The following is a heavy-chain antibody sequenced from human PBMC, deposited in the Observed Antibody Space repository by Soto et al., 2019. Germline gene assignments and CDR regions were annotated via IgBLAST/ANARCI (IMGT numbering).Heavy chain of an antibody. CDR3: ARVSAGGTRWFDS. Sequence: QVQLQESGPGLVKPSQTLSLTCRVSGGSISTGVWYWSWVREHPGKGLEWIGDIYYRGTTSYNPSLGSRVTISRDTSKNQVSLKLNSVTAADTAVYYCARVSAGGTRWFDSWGQGIRVTVSS. CDR1: GGSISTGVWY. CDR2: IYYRGTT. D-gene: IGHD6-13*01. J-gene: IGHJ5*01. V-gene: IGHV4-31*03.